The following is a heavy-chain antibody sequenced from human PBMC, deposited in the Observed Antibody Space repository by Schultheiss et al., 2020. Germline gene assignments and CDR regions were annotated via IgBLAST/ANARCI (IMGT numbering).Heavy chain of an antibody. CDR1: GFTFSDYN. D-gene: IGHD2-21*01. J-gene: IGHJ4*02. V-gene: IGHV3-15*01. CDR3: ASDVENCGGDCLDY. CDR2: IKSKTDGGTT. Sequence: GGSLRLSCSAAGFTFSDYNMNWVRQAPGKGLEWVGRIKSKTDGGTTDYGAPVKVRFTISRDDSKNTLFLQMNSMKTEDTAMYYCASDVENCGGDCLDYWGQGTLVTVSS.